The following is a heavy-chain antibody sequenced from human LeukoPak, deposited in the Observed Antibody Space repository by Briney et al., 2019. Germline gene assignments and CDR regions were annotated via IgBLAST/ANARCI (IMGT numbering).Heavy chain of an antibody. CDR1: GYTFTSYA. CDR3: AREMREAVAAQRGNWFDP. D-gene: IGHD6-19*01. J-gene: IGHJ5*02. CDR2: INAGNGNT. Sequence: ASVKVSCKASGYTFTSYAMHWVRQAPGQRLEWMGWINAGNGNTKYSQKFQGRVTITRDTSASTVYMELSSLRSEDTAVYYCAREMREAVAAQRGNWFDPWGQGTLVTVSS. V-gene: IGHV1-3*01.